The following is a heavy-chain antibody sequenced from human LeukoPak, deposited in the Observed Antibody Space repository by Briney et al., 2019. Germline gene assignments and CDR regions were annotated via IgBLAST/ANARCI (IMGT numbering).Heavy chain of an antibody. Sequence: GTPSLTCTVSGGSLDSNFWTWGRQPPGERLGRVGYIYYSGTTNYNPSLKGRVTMSVDMSKNQFSLKLSSVTAADTAVYYCARESGSGSPLYYFDYWGQGTLVTVSS. J-gene: IGHJ4*02. CDR3: ARESGSGSPLYYFDY. V-gene: IGHV4-59*01. CDR2: IYYSGTT. CDR1: GGSLDSNF. D-gene: IGHD3-10*01.